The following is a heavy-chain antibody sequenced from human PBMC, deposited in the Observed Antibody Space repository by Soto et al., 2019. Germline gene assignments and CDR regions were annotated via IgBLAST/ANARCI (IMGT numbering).Heavy chain of an antibody. V-gene: IGHV1-3*01. J-gene: IGHJ6*02. CDR2: INAGNGNT. CDR1: GYTFTSYP. CDR3: ARGDIVVPAGVYYYYGMDV. D-gene: IGHD2-15*01. Sequence: ASVKLSCKASGYTFTSYPMHWLLQAPVQRLEWMGWINAGNGNTEYSQKFQGRVTITRDTSASTAYMELSSLRSEDTAVYYCARGDIVVPAGVYYYYGMDVWGQGTTVTVSS.